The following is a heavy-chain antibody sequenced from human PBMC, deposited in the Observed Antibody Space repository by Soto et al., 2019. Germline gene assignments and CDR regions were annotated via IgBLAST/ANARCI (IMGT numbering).Heavy chain of an antibody. CDR3: ARVYSYGMDV. CDR1: GFTFSRYS. V-gene: IGHV3-48*02. CDR2: ISSSGSPK. D-gene: IGHD2-8*01. Sequence: GGSLRLSCAASGFTFSRYSMNWVRQAPGKGLEWVSYISSSGSPKYYADSVKGRFTISRGNAKNSLYLQMNSLRDEDTAVYYCARVYSYGMDVWGQGTTVTVSS. J-gene: IGHJ6*02.